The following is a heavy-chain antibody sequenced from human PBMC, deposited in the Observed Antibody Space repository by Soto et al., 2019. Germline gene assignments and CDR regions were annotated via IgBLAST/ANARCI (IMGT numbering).Heavy chain of an antibody. D-gene: IGHD2-21*01. CDR1: GFTFSSYS. J-gene: IGHJ3*02. Sequence: GGSLRLSCAASGFTFSSYSMNWVRQAPGKGLEWVSSISSSSSYIYYADSVKGRFTISRDNAKNSLCLQMNSLRAEDTAVYYCARDDFSAGAFDIWGQGTMVTVSS. CDR3: ARDDFSAGAFDI. V-gene: IGHV3-21*01. CDR2: ISSSSSYI.